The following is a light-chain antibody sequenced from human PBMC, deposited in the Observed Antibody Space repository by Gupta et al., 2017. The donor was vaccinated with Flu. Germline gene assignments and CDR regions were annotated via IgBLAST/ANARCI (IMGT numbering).Light chain of an antibody. CDR2: KDS. Sequence: GQRARTTGSGETVAKKYAYWYQQKPGQAPVLLICKDSERPSGIPERFSGSSSGTRATMTISGVQAEDEADYYCLSADGSGTIRMFGGGTKLTVL. CDR3: LSADGSGTIRM. V-gene: IGLV3-16*01. CDR1: TVAKKY. J-gene: IGLJ3*02.